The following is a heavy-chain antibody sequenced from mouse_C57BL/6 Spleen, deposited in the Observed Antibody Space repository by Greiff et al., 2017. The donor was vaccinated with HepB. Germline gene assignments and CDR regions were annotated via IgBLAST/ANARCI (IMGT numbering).Heavy chain of an antibody. V-gene: IGHV5-17*01. CDR2: ISSGSSTI. CDR1: GFTFSDYG. J-gene: IGHJ4*01. CDR3: ARRNVVLPRYAMDY. D-gene: IGHD1-1*02. Sequence: EVKLVESGGGLVKPGGSLKLSCAASGFTFSDYGMHWVRQAPEKGLEWVAYISSGSSTIYYADTVKGRFTISRDNAKNTLFLQMTSLRSEDTAMYYCARRNVVLPRYAMDYWGQGTSVTVSS.